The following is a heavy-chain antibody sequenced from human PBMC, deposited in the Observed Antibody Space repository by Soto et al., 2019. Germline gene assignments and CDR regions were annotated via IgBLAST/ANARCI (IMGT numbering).Heavy chain of an antibody. J-gene: IGHJ6*02. CDR3: ARDRSVVVVITTYYYYYGMDV. Sequence: QVQLVESGGGVVQPGRSLRLSCAASGFTFSSYAMHWVRQAPGKGLEWVAVISYDGSNKYYADSVKGRFTISRDNSKNTLYLQMNSLRAEDTAVYYCARDRSVVVVITTYYYYYGMDVWGQGTTVTVSS. CDR1: GFTFSSYA. V-gene: IGHV3-30-3*01. D-gene: IGHD3-22*01. CDR2: ISYDGSNK.